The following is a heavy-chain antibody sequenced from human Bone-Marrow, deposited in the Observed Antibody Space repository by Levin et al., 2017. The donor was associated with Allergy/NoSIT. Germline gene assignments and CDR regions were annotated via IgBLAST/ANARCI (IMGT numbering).Heavy chain of an antibody. J-gene: IGHJ3*02. V-gene: IGHV3-30*04. D-gene: IGHD6-19*01. CDR3: ARDRNSGWFGHDAFDI. Sequence: AGGSLRLSCAASGFSFSSYAIYWVRQAPGKGLEWVAIISNDGNNKYYADSVKARFTISRDNSKNTLSLQMNSLRVEDTAVYYCARDRNSGWFGHDAFDIWGQGTMVTVSS. CDR2: ISNDGNNK. CDR1: GFSFSSYA.